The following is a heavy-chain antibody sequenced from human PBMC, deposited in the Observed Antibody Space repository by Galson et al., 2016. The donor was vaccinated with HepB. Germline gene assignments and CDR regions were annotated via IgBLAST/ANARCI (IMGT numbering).Heavy chain of an antibody. Sequence: TLSLTCTVSGGSINSGDYYWSWIRQPPGEGLEWIGHISLRGFTYYNPSLKSPVTLSVDTSKNQFSLKVSSVTATDTAVYFCARRITFVHGAHDENYFDSWGQGTLVTVSS. CDR1: GGSINSGDYY. D-gene: IGHD3-10*01. CDR3: ARRITFVHGAHDENYFDS. V-gene: IGHV4-30-4*01. CDR2: ISLRGFT. J-gene: IGHJ4*02.